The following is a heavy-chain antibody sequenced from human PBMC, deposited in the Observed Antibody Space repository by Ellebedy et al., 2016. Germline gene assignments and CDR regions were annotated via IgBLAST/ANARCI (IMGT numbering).Heavy chain of an antibody. Sequence: GSLRLXXTVSGGSISSSSYYWGWIRQPPGKGLEWIGSIYYSGSTYYNPSLKSRVTISVDASKNQFSLKLSSVTAADTAVYYCASFWSGTGLGYWGQGTLVTVSS. CDR2: IYYSGST. CDR3: ASFWSGTGLGY. V-gene: IGHV4-39*01. J-gene: IGHJ4*02. CDR1: GGSISSSSYY. D-gene: IGHD3-3*01.